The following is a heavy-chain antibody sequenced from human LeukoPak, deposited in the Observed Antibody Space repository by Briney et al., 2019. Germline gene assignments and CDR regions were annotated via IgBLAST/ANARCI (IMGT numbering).Heavy chain of an antibody. V-gene: IGHV4-4*02. J-gene: IGHJ4*02. D-gene: IGHD3-3*01. CDR1: GGSISSSNW. CDR3: ARRSPLYDFWSGYVDY. Sequence: SGTLSLTCAVSGGSISSSNWWSWVRQPPGKGLEWIGEIYHSGSTNYNPSLKSRVTISVDKSKNQFSLKLSSVTAADTAVYYCARRSPLYDFWSGYVDYWGQGTLVTVSS. CDR2: IYHSGST.